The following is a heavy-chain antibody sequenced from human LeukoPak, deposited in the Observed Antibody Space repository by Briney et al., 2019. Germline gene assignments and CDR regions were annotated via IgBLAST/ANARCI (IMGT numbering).Heavy chain of an antibody. J-gene: IGHJ4*02. Sequence: SQTLSLACSVSGYSVSSSDYYWGWIRQSPGTGLEWIGDVFYNGKTNYNPSLGSRVTISIDTSRNQFSLRLTSVTAADTAVYYCARIFDSWGQGTLVTVSS. CDR3: ARIFDS. CDR2: VFYNGKT. CDR1: GYSVSSSDYY. V-gene: IGHV4-39*07.